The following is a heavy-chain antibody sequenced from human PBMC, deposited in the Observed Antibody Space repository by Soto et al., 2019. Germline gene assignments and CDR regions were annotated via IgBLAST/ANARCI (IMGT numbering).Heavy chain of an antibody. D-gene: IGHD3-22*01. CDR3: ARTIYYDSNYFDY. CDR1: GFSLSNARMG. J-gene: IGHJ4*02. V-gene: IGHV2-26*01. Sequence: GPTLVNPTETLTLTCTVSGFSLSNARMGVSWIRQPPGKALEWLAHIFSNDEKSYSTSLKSRLTISKDTSKSQVVLTMTNMDPVDTATYYCARTIYYDSNYFDYWGQGTLVTVSS. CDR2: IFSNDEK.